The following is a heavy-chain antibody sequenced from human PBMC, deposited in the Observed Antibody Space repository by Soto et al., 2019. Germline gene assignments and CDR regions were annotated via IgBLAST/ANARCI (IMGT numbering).Heavy chain of an antibody. Sequence: SGPTLVNPTQTLTLTCTFSGFSLTTSGVRVSWLRQSPGKALEWLARIDWDDDKVYSTSLKTRLTISKDSSKNQVVLTMTNVDPMDTATNHCARTILLRKGPCSDFWGQGNLLTVSS. CDR1: GFSLTTSGVR. CDR3: ARTILLRKGPCSDF. D-gene: IGHD3-3*01. CDR2: IDWDDDK. V-gene: IGHV2-70*04. J-gene: IGHJ4*02.